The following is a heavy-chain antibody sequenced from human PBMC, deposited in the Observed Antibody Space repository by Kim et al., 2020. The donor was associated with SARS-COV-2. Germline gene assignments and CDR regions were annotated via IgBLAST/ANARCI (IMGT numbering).Heavy chain of an antibody. CDR3: AKDPIYYYDSSGYYY. D-gene: IGHD3-22*01. Sequence: GGSLRLSCAASGFTFSSYAMSWVRQAPGKGLEWVSAISGSGGSTYYADSVKGRFTISRDNSKNTLYLQMNSLRAEDTAVYYCAKDPIYYYDSSGYYYWGQGTLVTVSS. CDR1: GFTFSSYA. J-gene: IGHJ4*02. V-gene: IGHV3-23*01. CDR2: ISGSGGST.